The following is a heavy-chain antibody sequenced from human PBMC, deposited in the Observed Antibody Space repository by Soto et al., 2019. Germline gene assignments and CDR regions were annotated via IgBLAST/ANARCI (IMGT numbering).Heavy chain of an antibody. J-gene: IGHJ6*02. V-gene: IGHV1-8*01. CDR1: GYTFTSYD. CDR2: MNPNSGNT. Sequence: ASVKVSCKASGYTFTSYDINWVRQATGQGLEWMGWMNPNSGNTGYAQKFRGRVTMTRNTSISTAYMELSSLRSEDTAVYYCARASPLTIFGVVTIYYYYGMDVWGQGTTVTVSS. D-gene: IGHD3-3*01. CDR3: ARASPLTIFGVVTIYYYYGMDV.